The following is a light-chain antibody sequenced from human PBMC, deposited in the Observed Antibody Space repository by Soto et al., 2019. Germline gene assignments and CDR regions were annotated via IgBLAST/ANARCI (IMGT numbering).Light chain of an antibody. CDR2: GAY. V-gene: IGKV3D-15*01. CDR3: QQRSNWPPIT. CDR1: QSVSSN. J-gene: IGKJ5*01. Sequence: ETVMTQSPATLSVSPGERVTLSCRASQSVSSNLAWYQQKPGQAPRLLIYGAYTRATGIPARFSGSGSGTEFTLTISSLQSEDFAVYYCQQRSNWPPITFGQGTRLEIK.